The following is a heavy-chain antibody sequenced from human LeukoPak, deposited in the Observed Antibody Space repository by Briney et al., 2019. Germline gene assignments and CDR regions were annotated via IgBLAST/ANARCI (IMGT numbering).Heavy chain of an antibody. CDR2: IYSGGST. CDR1: GFPFSSNY. CDR3: ARARDSGSYPDAFDI. Sequence: PGGSLRLSCAASGFPFSSNYMSWVRQAPGKGLERGSVIYSGGSTYYADSVKGRFTISRDNSKNTLYLQMNSLRAEDTAVYYCARARDSGSYPDAFDIWGQGTMVTVSS. V-gene: IGHV3-53*01. D-gene: IGHD1-26*01. J-gene: IGHJ3*02.